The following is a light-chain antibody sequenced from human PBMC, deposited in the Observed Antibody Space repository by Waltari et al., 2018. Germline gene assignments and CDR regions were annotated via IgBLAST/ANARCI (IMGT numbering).Light chain of an antibody. CDR1: QSINNY. CDR3: HQSYSSHS. CDR2: AAS. J-gene: IGKJ2*03. V-gene: IGKV1-39*01. Sequence: DIQMTQSPSSLSASVGDRVSITCRASQSINNYLNWYQQKPGTAPKLLIYAASRLESGVPSRFSGSGSGTDYTLTISGLQPGDFATYYCHQSYSSHSFGQGTKLGVK.